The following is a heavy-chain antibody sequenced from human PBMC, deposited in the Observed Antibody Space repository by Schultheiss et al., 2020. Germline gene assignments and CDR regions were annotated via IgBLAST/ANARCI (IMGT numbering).Heavy chain of an antibody. CDR3: ARGNRGAFDI. CDR1: GFTFSSYA. V-gene: IGHV3-23*01. D-gene: IGHD4-23*01. Sequence: GGSLRLSCAASGFTFSSYAMSWVRQAPGKGLEWVSAISGSGGSTYYADSVKGRFTISRDNAKNSLYLQMNSLRAEDTAVYYCARGNRGAFDIWGQGTMVNVSS. CDR2: ISGSGGST. J-gene: IGHJ3*02.